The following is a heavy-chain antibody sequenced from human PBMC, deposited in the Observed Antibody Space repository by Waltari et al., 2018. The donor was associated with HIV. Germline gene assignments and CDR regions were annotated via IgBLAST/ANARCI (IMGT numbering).Heavy chain of an antibody. J-gene: IGHJ4*02. D-gene: IGHD4-17*01. V-gene: IGHV3-66*01. CDR3: ARDGAYGYYGLEDY. CDR2: IYSGGNT. Sequence: EVQLVESGGGLVQPGGSLRLSCAASGFTVGSNYMNWVRQAPGKGREWVSVIYSGGNTYYADSVKGRFTISRDNSKNTLYLQMNSLRAEDTAVYYCARDGAYGYYGLEDYWGQGTLVTVSS. CDR1: GFTVGSNY.